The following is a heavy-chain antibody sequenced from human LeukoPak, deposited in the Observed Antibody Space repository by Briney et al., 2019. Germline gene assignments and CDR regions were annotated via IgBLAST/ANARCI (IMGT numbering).Heavy chain of an antibody. Sequence: SETLSLTCAVYGGSFSGYYWSWIRQPPGKGLEWIGEINHSGSTNYNPSLKSRVTISVDTSKNQFSLKLSSVTAADTAVYYCARLHYGGNYGYYYYMDVWGKGTTVTISS. V-gene: IGHV4-34*01. D-gene: IGHD4-23*01. CDR1: GGSFSGYY. CDR2: INHSGST. J-gene: IGHJ6*03. CDR3: ARLHYGGNYGYYYYMDV.